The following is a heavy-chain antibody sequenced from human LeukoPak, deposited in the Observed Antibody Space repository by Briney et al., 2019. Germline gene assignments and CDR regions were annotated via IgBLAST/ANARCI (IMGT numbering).Heavy chain of an antibody. CDR2: ISAYNGNT. Sequence: GASVKVSCKASGYTFTSYGISWVRQAPGQGLEWMGWISAYNGNTNYAQKLQGRVTMTTDTSTSTAYMELRSLRSDDTAVYYCARDQRLGSALTGDYFGNWFDPWGQGTLVTVSS. CDR3: ARDQRLGSALTGDYFGNWFDP. V-gene: IGHV1-18*01. J-gene: IGHJ5*02. CDR1: GYTFTSYG. D-gene: IGHD4-17*01.